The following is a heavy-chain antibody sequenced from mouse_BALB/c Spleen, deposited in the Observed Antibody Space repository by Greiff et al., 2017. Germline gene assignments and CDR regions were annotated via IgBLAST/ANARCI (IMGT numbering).Heavy chain of an antibody. Sequence: VQLQQSGPELVRPGVSVKISCKGSGYTFTDYAMHWVKQSHAKSLEWIGVISTYYGNTNYNQKFKGKATMTVDKSSSTAYMELARLTSEDSAIYYCARRGTTATYYAMDYWGQGTSVTVSS. D-gene: IGHD1-2*01. CDR3: ARRGTTATYYAMDY. V-gene: IGHV1-67*01. J-gene: IGHJ4*01. CDR1: GYTFTDYA. CDR2: ISTYYGNT.